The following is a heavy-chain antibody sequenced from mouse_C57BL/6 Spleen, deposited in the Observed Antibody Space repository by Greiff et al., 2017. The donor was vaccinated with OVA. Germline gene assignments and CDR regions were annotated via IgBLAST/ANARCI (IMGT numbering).Heavy chain of an antibody. D-gene: IGHD1-1*01. CDR3: TTPTVVDYFDY. Sequence: VHVKQSGAELVRPGASVKLSCTASGFNIKDYYMHWVKQRPEQGLEWIGRIDPEDGDTEYAPKFQGKATMTADTSSNTAYLQLSSLTSEDTAVYYCTTPTVVDYFDYWGQGTTLTVSS. CDR1: GFNIKDYY. J-gene: IGHJ2*01. V-gene: IGHV14-1*01. CDR2: IDPEDGDT.